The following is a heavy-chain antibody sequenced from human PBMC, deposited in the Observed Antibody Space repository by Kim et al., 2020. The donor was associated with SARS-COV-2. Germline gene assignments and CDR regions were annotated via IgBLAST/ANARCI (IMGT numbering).Heavy chain of an antibody. CDR2: IYYSGST. CDR3: ARALWFTYFDY. V-gene: IGHV4-59*01. J-gene: IGHJ4*02. CDR1: GGSISIYY. Sequence: SETLSLTCTVSGGSISIYYWSWIRQPPGKGLEWIGYIYYSGSTNYNPSLKSRVTISVDTSKNQFSLKLSSVTAADTAVYYCARALWFTYFDYWGQVTLVT. D-gene: IGHD3-10*01.